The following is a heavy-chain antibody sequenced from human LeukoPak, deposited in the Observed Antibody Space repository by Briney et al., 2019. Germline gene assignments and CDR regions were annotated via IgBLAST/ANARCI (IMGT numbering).Heavy chain of an antibody. CDR2: ISAYNGNT. CDR3: ARAASGAGRYRAFDL. CDR1: GYTFTSYG. D-gene: IGHD3-10*01. Sequence: ASVKVSCKASGYTFTSYGISWVRQAPGQGLEWMGWISAYNGNTNYAQKFQGRVTMTTDTSTTTAYMEVRSLRSDDTAIYYCARAASGAGRYRAFDLWGQGTMVTVSS. J-gene: IGHJ3*01. V-gene: IGHV1-18*01.